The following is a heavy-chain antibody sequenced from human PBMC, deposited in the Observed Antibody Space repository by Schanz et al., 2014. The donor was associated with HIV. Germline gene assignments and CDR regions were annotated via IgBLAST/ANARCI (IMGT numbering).Heavy chain of an antibody. CDR3: TKDPSDREKAFDY. V-gene: IGHV3-53*01. CDR1: GFAVSSNF. D-gene: IGHD3-22*01. CDR2: TSSDGTT. J-gene: IGHJ4*02. Sequence: EVQLVESGGGLIQRGGSLRLSCAASGFAVSSNFLNWVRQTPGKGLEWVSFTSSDGTTYYADSVKGRFTISRDISRNTIYLQMNGLRGEDTAVYYCTKDPSDREKAFDYWGQGTLVTVSS.